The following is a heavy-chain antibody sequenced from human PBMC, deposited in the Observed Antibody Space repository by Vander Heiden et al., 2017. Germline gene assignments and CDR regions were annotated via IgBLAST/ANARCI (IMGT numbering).Heavy chain of an antibody. D-gene: IGHD2-2*01. V-gene: IGHV3-48*02. CDR2: ISSSSSTI. J-gene: IGHJ3*02. CDR1: GLPFSSYS. CDR3: ASSTSNQADAFDI. Sequence: EVQLVESGGGLVQPGGSLRLSCAASGLPFSSYSMNWVRQAPGKGLEWVSYISSSSSTIYYADSVKGRFTISRDNAKNSLYLQMNSLRDEDTAVYYCASSTSNQADAFDIWGQGTMVTVSS.